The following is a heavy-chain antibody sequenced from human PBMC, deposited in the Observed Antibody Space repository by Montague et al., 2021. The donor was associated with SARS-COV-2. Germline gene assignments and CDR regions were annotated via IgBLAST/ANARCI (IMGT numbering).Heavy chain of an antibody. J-gene: IGHJ6*02. Sequence: PALVKPTQTLTLTCTFSGFSLSTSGMCVSWIRQPPGKALEWLALIDWDDDKYYSTSLKTRLTISKHTSKNQVVLTMTNMDPVGTATYYCARIVYDILTGSTYYGMDVWGQGTTVTVSS. V-gene: IGHV2-70*01. CDR3: ARIVYDILTGSTYYGMDV. CDR1: GFSLSTSGMC. D-gene: IGHD3-9*01. CDR2: IDWDDDK.